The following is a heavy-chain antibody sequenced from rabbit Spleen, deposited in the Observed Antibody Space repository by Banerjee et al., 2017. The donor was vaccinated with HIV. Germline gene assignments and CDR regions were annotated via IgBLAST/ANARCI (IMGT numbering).Heavy chain of an antibody. CDR2: IDAGGSGTT. CDR1: GFDFSSYY. V-gene: IGHV1S45*01. J-gene: IGHJ2*01. CDR3: ARDSNDWCFDV. Sequence: QEQLKETGGGLVQPGGSLTLSCKASGFDFSSYYITWVRQAPGKGLEWIACIDAGGSGTTYYASWAKGRFTISKTSSTTVTLQMTSLTAADTATYFCARDSNDWCFDVWGPGTLVTVS. D-gene: IGHD4-1*01.